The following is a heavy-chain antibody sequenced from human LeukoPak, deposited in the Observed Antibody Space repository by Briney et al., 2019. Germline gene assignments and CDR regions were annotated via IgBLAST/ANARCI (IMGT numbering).Heavy chain of an antibody. V-gene: IGHV3-23*01. D-gene: IGHD6-19*01. Sequence: PGGSLRLSCAAFGFTFSSYAMSWVRQAPGKGLEWVSAISGRGVSTYGDSVKGRFTISRDSSKSTLYLQMNSLRGEDTAIYYCAKAVQEYYGIPVDWGQGTLVTVSS. J-gene: IGHJ4*02. CDR2: ISGRGVST. CDR3: AKAVQEYYGIPVD. CDR1: GFTFSSYA.